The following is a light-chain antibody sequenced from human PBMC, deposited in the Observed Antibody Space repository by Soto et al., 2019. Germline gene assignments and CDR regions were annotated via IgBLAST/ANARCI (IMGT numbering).Light chain of an antibody. CDR3: SSYGGRNNLL. CDR1: SSDVGGYND. Sequence: QSVLTQPPSASGSPGQSVTISCTGTSSDVGGYNDVSWYQQYPGKAPKLMIYEVSKRPSGVTDRFSGSKSGNTASLTVSGLQAEDEADYYCSSYGGRNNLLFGGGTQLTVL. V-gene: IGLV2-8*01. CDR2: EVS. J-gene: IGLJ2*01.